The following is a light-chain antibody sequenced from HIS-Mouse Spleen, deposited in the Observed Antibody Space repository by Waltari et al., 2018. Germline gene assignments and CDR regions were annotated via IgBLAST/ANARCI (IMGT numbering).Light chain of an antibody. J-gene: IGLJ2*01. Sequence: SYELTQPPSVSVSPGQTARITCSGDALPKQYAYWYQQKPGQAPVLVIYKDSERPSGIPEGSSGSSSGITVTLTISGVQAEDEADYYCQSADSSGTYRGVFGGGTKLTVL. CDR3: QSADSSGTYRGV. CDR1: ALPKQY. V-gene: IGLV3-25*03. CDR2: KDS.